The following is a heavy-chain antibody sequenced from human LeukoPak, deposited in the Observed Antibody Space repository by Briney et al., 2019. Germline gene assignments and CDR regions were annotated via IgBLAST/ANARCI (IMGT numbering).Heavy chain of an antibody. CDR3: ARDSGDWFDP. CDR2: IYYSGST. V-gene: IGHV4-59*01. J-gene: IGHJ5*02. D-gene: IGHD1-26*01. Sequence: SETLSLTCTVSGGSISSYYWSWIRQPPGKGLEWIGYIYYSGSTNYNPSLKSRVTISVDTSKNQFSLKLSSVTAADTAVYYCARDSGDWFDPWGQGTLVTVSS. CDR1: GGSISSYY.